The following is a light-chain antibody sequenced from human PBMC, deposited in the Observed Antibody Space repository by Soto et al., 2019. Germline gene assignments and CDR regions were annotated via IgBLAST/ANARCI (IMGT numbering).Light chain of an antibody. CDR2: DAS. V-gene: IGKV3-11*01. CDR1: QSVSSY. Sequence: EILFAQSPAPLSLSPRERATPSCRASQSVSSYLAWYQQKPGQAPRLLVCDASTRATGIPARFSGSGSGTDFTLSISSLEPEDFAVYFCQQRSDWPLTFGGGTKVDIK. J-gene: IGKJ4*01. CDR3: QQRSDWPLT.